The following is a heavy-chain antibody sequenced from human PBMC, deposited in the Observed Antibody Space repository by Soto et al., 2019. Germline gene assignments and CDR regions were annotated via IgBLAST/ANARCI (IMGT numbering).Heavy chain of an antibody. J-gene: IGHJ6*02. CDR3: ARDSDIYYGMDV. D-gene: IGHD3-9*01. Sequence: AGSLRLSCAASGFTFSVHSMTWVRRATGKGLEWVSYISSTSSARYYADSVRGRFTISRDNVKYSLYLQMNSLTDEDTAVYYCARDSDIYYGMDVWGQGTTVTASS. CDR1: GFTFSVHS. CDR2: ISSTSSAR. V-gene: IGHV3-48*02.